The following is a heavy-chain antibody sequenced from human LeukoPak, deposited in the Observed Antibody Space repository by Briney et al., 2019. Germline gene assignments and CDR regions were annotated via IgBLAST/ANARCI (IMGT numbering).Heavy chain of an antibody. CDR1: GFTFSSYS. CDR3: ASTSGMDDAFDI. Sequence: PGGSLRLSCAASGFTFSSYSMNWVRQAPGKGLEWVSSISSSSSYIYYADSVKGRFTISGDNAKNSLYLQMNSLRAEDTAVYYCASTSGMDDAFDIWGQGTMVTVSS. J-gene: IGHJ3*02. V-gene: IGHV3-21*01. D-gene: IGHD2-15*01. CDR2: ISSSSSYI.